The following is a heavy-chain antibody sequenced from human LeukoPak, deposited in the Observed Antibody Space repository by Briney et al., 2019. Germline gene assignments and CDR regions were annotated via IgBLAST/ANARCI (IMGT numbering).Heavy chain of an antibody. Sequence: GASVKVSCKASGYTFTGYYMHWVRQAPGQGLEWMGWINPNSGGTNYAQKFQGRVTMTRDTSISTAYMELSRLRSDDTAVYYCARVGVYREYSYGSPIRGLYYYYYMDVWGKGTTVTVSS. CDR2: INPNSGGT. CDR1: GYTFTGYY. V-gene: IGHV1-2*02. CDR3: ARVGVYREYSYGSPIRGLYYYYYMDV. J-gene: IGHJ6*03. D-gene: IGHD5-18*01.